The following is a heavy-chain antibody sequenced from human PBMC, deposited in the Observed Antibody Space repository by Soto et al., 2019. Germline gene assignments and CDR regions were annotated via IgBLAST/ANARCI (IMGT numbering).Heavy chain of an antibody. CDR2: INTSGGVT. CDR1: GYTFTSNY. CDR3: ATDRRNSRGLLDN. D-gene: IGHD3-22*01. V-gene: IGHV1-46*01. Sequence: QVQLVQSGAEVKMPGASVKLSCKASGYTFTSNYIHLVRQAPGRGLEWMGIINTSGGVTSHNYAQPFQGRVTMTVHTSTTTVYMELSRLRSEDTAVYYCATDRRNSRGLLDNWGQGALVTVAS. J-gene: IGHJ4*02.